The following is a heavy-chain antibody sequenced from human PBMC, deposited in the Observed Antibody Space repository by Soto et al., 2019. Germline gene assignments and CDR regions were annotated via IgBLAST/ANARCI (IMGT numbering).Heavy chain of an antibody. CDR1: GFTFSSYA. CDR2: ISGSGGST. J-gene: IGHJ6*02. Sequence: GGSLRLSCAASGFTFSSYAMSWVRQAPGKGLEWVSAISGSGGSTYYADSVKGRFTISRDNSKNTLYLQMNSLRAEDTAVYYCARDLDSSSSSEGYYYYGMDVWGQGTTVTVSS. CDR3: ARDLDSSSSSEGYYYYGMDV. V-gene: IGHV3-23*01. D-gene: IGHD6-6*01.